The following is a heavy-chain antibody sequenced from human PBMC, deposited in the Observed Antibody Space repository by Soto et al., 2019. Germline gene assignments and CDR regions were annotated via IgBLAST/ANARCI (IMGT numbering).Heavy chain of an antibody. CDR3: AKVPGIYYYGMDV. Sequence: EGSLRLSCAASRFTFSSYGMHWVRQAPGKGLEWVAVISYDGSNKYYADSVKGRFTISRDNSRNTLYLQMNSLRAEDTAVYYCAKVPGIYYYGMDVWGQGTTVTVSS. V-gene: IGHV3-30*18. J-gene: IGHJ6*02. CDR1: RFTFSSYG. CDR2: ISYDGSNK.